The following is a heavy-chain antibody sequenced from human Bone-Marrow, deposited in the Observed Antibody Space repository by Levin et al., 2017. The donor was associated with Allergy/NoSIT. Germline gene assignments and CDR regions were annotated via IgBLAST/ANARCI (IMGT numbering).Heavy chain of an antibody. CDR3: ALSSTGYLMPNAFDI. V-gene: IGHV2-5*02. CDR1: GFSLSTSGVG. CDR2: IYWDDDK. D-gene: IGHD5/OR15-5a*01. Sequence: SGPTLVKPTQTLTLTCTFSGFSLSTSGVGVGWIRQPPGKALEWLALIYWDDDKRYSPSLKSRLTITKDTSKNQVVLTMTNMDPVDTATYYCALSSTGYLMPNAFDIWGQGTMVTVSS. J-gene: IGHJ3*02.